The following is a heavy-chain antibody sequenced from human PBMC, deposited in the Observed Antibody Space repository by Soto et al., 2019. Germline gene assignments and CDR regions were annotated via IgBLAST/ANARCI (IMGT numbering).Heavy chain of an antibody. D-gene: IGHD2-2*01. J-gene: IGHJ6*02. CDR1: GGTFSSYA. V-gene: IGHV1-69*13. CDR2: IIPIFGTA. Sequence: SVKVSCKASGGTFSSYAISWVRQAPGQGLEWMGGIIPIFGTANYAQKFQGRVTITADESTSTAYMELSSLRSEDTAVYYCAREKVVVVPAEYYYYGMDVWGQGTTVTVSS. CDR3: AREKVVVVPAEYYYYGMDV.